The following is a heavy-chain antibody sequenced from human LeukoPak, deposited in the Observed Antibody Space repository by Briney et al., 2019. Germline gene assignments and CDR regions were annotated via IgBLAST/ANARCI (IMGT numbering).Heavy chain of an antibody. CDR3: AKDNYDSSAYRELLYYYGMDV. D-gene: IGHD3-22*01. Sequence: GGSLRLSCAASGFTFDDYAMHWVRQAPGKGLEWVSLISGDGGSTYYADSVKGRFTISRDNSKNSLYLQMNSLRTEDTALYYCAKDNYDSSAYRELLYYYGMDVWGQGTTVTVSS. CDR1: GFTFDDYA. CDR2: ISGDGGST. J-gene: IGHJ6*02. V-gene: IGHV3-43*02.